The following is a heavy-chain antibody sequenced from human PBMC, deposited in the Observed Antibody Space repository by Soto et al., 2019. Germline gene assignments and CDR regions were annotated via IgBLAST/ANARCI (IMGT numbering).Heavy chain of an antibody. CDR1: GFTFSSYG. Sequence: QPGGSLRLSCAASGFTFSSYGMHWVRQAPGKGLEWVAVIWYDGSNKYYADSVKGRFTISRDNSKNTLYLQMNSLRAEDTAVYYCARELKSLGHHYYGSGSYLDYWGQGTLVTVS. CDR2: IWYDGSNK. CDR3: ARELKSLGHHYYGSGSYLDY. J-gene: IGHJ4*02. D-gene: IGHD3-10*01. V-gene: IGHV3-33*01.